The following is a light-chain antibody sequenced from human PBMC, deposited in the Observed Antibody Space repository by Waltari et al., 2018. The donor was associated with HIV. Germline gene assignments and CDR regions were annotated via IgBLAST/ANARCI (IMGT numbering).Light chain of an antibody. CDR2: KDN. CDR1: VLAKSY. Sequence: SYELTQPSSVSVSSGQTTRITCSGDVLAKSYARWFQQKPGPAPGVMIYKDNERPSGIPERFSGSSSGTTVTLTISGAQIEDEADYYCYSAADNMGVFGGGTKLTVL. CDR3: YSAADNMGV. V-gene: IGLV3-27*01. J-gene: IGLJ3*02.